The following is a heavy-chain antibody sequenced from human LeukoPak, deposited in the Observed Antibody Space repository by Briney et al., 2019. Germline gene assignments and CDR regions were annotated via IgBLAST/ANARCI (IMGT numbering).Heavy chain of an antibody. Sequence: GGSLRLSCAASGFTFSSYAMSWVRQAPGKGLEWVSSISGSGGSTHYADSVKGRFTISRDKTKNTLYLQMNSLRAEDTAAYYCAKSAYYDASGYYREYYFDYWGQGTLVTVSS. CDR3: AKSAYYDASGYYREYYFDY. V-gene: IGHV3-23*01. J-gene: IGHJ4*02. CDR2: ISGSGGST. D-gene: IGHD3-22*01. CDR1: GFTFSSYA.